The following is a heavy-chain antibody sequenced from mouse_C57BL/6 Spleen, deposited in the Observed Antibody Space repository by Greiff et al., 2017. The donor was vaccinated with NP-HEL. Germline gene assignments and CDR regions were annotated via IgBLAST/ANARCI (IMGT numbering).Heavy chain of an antibody. V-gene: IGHV1-55*01. J-gene: IGHJ2*01. D-gene: IGHD1-1*01. Sequence: VQLQQSGAELVKPGASVKMSCKASGYTFTSYWITWVKQRPGQGLEWIGDIYPGSGSTNYNEKFKSKATLTVDTSSSTAYMQLSSLTSEDSAVYYCARGTYYGSSRYFDYWGQGTTLTVSS. CDR2: IYPGSGST. CDR3: ARGTYYGSSRYFDY. CDR1: GYTFTSYW.